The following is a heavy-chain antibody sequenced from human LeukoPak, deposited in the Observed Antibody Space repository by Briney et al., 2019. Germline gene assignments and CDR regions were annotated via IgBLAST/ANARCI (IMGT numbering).Heavy chain of an antibody. D-gene: IGHD2/OR15-2a*01. CDR2: IYHSGHT. Sequence: PSETLSLTCTASGASVSSDYWSWIRQSPGKGLEWIGHIYHSGHTMSNPSLKSRVSLSLDTSNNQFSLKLSSVTAADTAVYYCARHPFQYPFDHWGQGTVVSVSS. J-gene: IGHJ5*02. CDR3: ARHPFQYPFDH. V-gene: IGHV4-59*08. CDR1: GASVSSDY.